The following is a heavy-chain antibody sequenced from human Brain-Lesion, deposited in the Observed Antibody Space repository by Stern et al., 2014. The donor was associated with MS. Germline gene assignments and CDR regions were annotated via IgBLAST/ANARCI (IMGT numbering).Heavy chain of an antibody. V-gene: IGHV4-39*02. CDR3: AGEEDIRYCSGGSCTGNWFDP. J-gene: IGHJ5*02. CDR1: GGSVSSTSYA. Sequence: VHLVESGPGLVKPSETLSLTCTVAGGSVSSTSYAWAWIRQPPGKGLEWIGTIYYSGNTYYSPSLKSRPTIPRDPPKNHFSLQLGFGTAADTAVYYCAGEEDIRYCSGGSCTGNWFDPWGQGTLVTVSS. D-gene: IGHD2-15*01. CDR2: IYYSGNT.